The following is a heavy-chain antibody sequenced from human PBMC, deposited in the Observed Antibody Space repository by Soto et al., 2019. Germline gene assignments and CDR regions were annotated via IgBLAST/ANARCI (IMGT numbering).Heavy chain of an antibody. D-gene: IGHD2-2*01. CDR2: IYYSGST. Sequence: QVQLQESGPGLVKPSQTLSLTCTVSGGSISSGGYYWSWIRQHPGKGLEWIGYIYYSGSTYYNPSLKSRVTISVDTSKIQFSLKLNSVTAADTAVYYCARSSTSANYFDYWGQGTLVTVSS. J-gene: IGHJ4*02. V-gene: IGHV4-31*03. CDR1: GGSISSGGYY. CDR3: ARSSTSANYFDY.